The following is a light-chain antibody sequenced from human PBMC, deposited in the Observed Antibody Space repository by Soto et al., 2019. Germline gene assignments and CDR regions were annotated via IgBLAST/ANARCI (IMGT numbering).Light chain of an antibody. CDR1: QSVSSN. CDR2: GAS. J-gene: IGKJ4*01. V-gene: IGKV3-15*01. CDR3: QQYNNWPLP. Sequence: EIVMTQSPATLSVSPGDRATLSCRASQSVSSNLAWYQQKPGQAPRLLIYGASTRATGVPARFSGSGSGTEYTLTISSLQSEDFAVYYCQQYNNWPLPFGGGTKVEI.